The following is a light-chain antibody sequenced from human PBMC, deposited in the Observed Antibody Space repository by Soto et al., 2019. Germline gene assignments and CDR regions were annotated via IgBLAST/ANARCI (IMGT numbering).Light chain of an antibody. CDR2: EVS. Sequence: QSVLTQPPSASGSPGQSVTISCTGTSSDVGGYNYVSWYQQHPGKAPKVIIYEVSKRPSGVPDRFSGSKSGSTASLTVSGLQAEDKADYYCSSYAVTNIFGFGTGTKVTVL. J-gene: IGLJ1*01. V-gene: IGLV2-8*01. CDR3: SSYAVTNIFG. CDR1: SSDVGGYNY.